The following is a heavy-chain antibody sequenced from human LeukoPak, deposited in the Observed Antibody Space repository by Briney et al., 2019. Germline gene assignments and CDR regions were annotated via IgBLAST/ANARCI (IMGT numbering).Heavy chain of an antibody. J-gene: IGHJ4*02. CDR1: GGSISGNY. Sequence: SETLSLTGTVSGGSISGNYWSWIRQPLGKGLEWIGYIFYVGSTIYNPSLKSRVTISVDTSKSQFSLQLSSVTAADTAVYYCARIITGTVALDYWGQGTLVTVSS. V-gene: IGHV4-59*08. CDR3: ARIITGTVALDY. D-gene: IGHD1-14*01. CDR2: IFYVGST.